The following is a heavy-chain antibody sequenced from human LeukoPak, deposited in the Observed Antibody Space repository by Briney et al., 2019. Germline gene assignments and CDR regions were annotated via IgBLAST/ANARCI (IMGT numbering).Heavy chain of an antibody. D-gene: IGHD4-17*01. V-gene: IGHV1-2*02. CDR3: ARDPYVLTTVTTGGYYYMDV. J-gene: IGHJ6*03. Sequence: ASVKVSCKASGYTFTGYYMHWVRQAPGQGLEWMGWINPNSGGTNYAQKFQGRVTMTRDTSISTAYMELSRLRSDDTAAYYCARDPYVLTTVTTGGYYYMDVWGKGTTVTVSS. CDR2: INPNSGGT. CDR1: GYTFTGYY.